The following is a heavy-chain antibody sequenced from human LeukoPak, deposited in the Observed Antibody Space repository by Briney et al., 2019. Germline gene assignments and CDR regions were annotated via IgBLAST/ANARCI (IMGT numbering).Heavy chain of an antibody. J-gene: IGHJ6*02. Sequence: QTGGSLRLSCAASGFTSVTYAIDWVRQTPGKGLEWVSGISAKGTKTFYADSVKGRFTISRDNSKNTLYLQMNSLRAEDTAVYYCAKVADYYYGMDVWGQGTTVTVSS. CDR2: ISAKGTKT. D-gene: IGHD2-15*01. CDR3: AKVADYYYGMDV. CDR1: GFTSVTYA. V-gene: IGHV3-23*01.